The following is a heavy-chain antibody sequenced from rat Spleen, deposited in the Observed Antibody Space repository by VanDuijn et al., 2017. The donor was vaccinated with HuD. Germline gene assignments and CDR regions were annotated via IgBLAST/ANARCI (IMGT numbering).Heavy chain of an antibody. Sequence: EVQLVESGGGLVQPGRSLKLSCAASGFTFSDYYMAWVRQAPKKGLEWVASISYEGGSTYYGDSVKGRFTSSRDNAKSTLYLQMNSLRSEDTATYFCTRPDSSLYVMDAWGQGASVTVSS. CDR1: GFTFSDYY. J-gene: IGHJ4*01. CDR2: ISYEGGST. D-gene: IGHD1-2*01. CDR3: TRPDSSLYVMDA. V-gene: IGHV5-22*01.